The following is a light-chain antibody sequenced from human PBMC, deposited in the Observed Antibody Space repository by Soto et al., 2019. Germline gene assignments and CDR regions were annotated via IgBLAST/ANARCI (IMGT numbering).Light chain of an antibody. Sequence: DIQMTQSPSSLSASVGDRVIITCRASQSISNHLNWYQQKPGKAPKLLIFSASSLQSGVPSRFSGSRSGPDFTLTISSLEPEDFAIYYCQQRSSKPITFGGGTRLDIK. J-gene: IGKJ5*01. CDR2: SAS. CDR3: QQRSSKPIT. CDR1: QSISNH. V-gene: IGKV1-39*01.